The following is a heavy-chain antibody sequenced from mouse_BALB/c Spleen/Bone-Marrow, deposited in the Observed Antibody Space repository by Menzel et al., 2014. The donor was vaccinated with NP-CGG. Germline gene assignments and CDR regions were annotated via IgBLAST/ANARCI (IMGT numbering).Heavy chain of an antibody. CDR1: GFDFSRYW. Sequence: EVKLVESGGGLVQPGGSLKLSCAASGFDFSRYWMSWVRQAPGKGLEWIGEINPDSSTINYTPSLKDKFIISRDNAKNTLYLRLNKVRSEDTALYYCARLDYYGYLNYGGQGTTLTVSS. CDR2: INPDSSTI. J-gene: IGHJ2*01. D-gene: IGHD1-1*01. V-gene: IGHV4-1*02. CDR3: ARLDYYGYLNY.